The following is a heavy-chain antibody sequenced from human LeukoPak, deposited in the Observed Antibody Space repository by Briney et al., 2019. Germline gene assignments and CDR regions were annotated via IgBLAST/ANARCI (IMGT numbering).Heavy chain of an antibody. Sequence: GGSLRLSCAASGFTFDDYAMHWVRQAPGKGLEWVSLISCDGGSTYYADSMKGRFTISRDNSKNSLYLQMNSLRAEDTALYYCAKDIGSYGYDGTYFDYWGQGTLVTVSS. V-gene: IGHV3-43D*03. CDR2: ISCDGGST. J-gene: IGHJ4*02. D-gene: IGHD5-18*01. CDR1: GFTFDDYA. CDR3: AKDIGSYGYDGTYFDY.